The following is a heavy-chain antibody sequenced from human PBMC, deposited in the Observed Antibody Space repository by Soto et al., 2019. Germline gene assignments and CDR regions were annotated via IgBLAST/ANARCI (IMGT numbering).Heavy chain of an antibody. CDR3: ASDTRITIFGVVMNRAFDI. CDR2: IIPIFGTA. Sequence: SVKVSCKASGGTFSSYAMSWVRQAPGQGLEWMGGIIPIFGTANYAQKFQGRVTITADESTSTAYMELSSLRSEDTAVYYCASDTRITIFGVVMNRAFDIWG. D-gene: IGHD3-3*01. J-gene: IGHJ3*02. CDR1: GGTFSSYA. V-gene: IGHV1-69*13.